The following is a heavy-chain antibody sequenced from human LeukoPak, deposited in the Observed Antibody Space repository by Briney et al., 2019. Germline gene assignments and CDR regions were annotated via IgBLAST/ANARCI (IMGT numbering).Heavy chain of an antibody. Sequence: SETLSLTCAVYSGSFSGYYRSWIRQPPGKGLEWIGEINHSGSTNYNPSLKSRVTISVDTSKNQFSLKLSSVTAADTAVYYCARVPGYGDYVGYWGQGTLVTVSS. V-gene: IGHV4-34*01. D-gene: IGHD4-17*01. CDR2: INHSGST. CDR1: SGSFSGYY. CDR3: ARVPGYGDYVGY. J-gene: IGHJ4*02.